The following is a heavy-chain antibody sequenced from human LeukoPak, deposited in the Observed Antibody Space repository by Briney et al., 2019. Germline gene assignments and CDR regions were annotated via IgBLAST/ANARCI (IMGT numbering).Heavy chain of an antibody. CDR2: FDPEDSET. Sequence: ASVKVSCKVSGYTLTELSMHWVRQAPGKGLEWMGGFDPEDSETIYAQKFQGRVTMTEDTSTDTAYMELSSLRSEDTAVYYCATFRNDFLSYYYYGMDVWGQGTTVTVSS. CDR1: GYTLTELS. J-gene: IGHJ6*02. D-gene: IGHD2/OR15-2a*01. CDR3: ATFRNDFLSYYYYGMDV. V-gene: IGHV1-24*01.